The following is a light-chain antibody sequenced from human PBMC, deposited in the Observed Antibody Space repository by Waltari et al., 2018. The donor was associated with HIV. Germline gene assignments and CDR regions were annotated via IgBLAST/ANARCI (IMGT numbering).Light chain of an antibody. CDR2: RAS. J-gene: IGKJ1*01. V-gene: IGKV1-5*03. CDR3: HQYSDYSPWT. Sequence: DIQMTQSPSILPASVVDTVTTTCRANQTVDGWLAWYQQKPGEAPDLLIYRASTLNNGVSSRFSGSGSGSEFTLTINTLQPNDFATYYCHQYSDYSPWTFGQGTKVEVK. CDR1: QTVDGW.